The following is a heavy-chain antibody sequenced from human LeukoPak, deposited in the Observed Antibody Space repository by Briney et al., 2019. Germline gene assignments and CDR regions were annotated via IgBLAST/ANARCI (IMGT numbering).Heavy chain of an antibody. J-gene: IGHJ4*02. CDR2: INGDGSEK. CDR1: GFNFGPYW. D-gene: IGHD2-15*01. Sequence: GGSLRLSCVASGFNFGPYWMSWVRQAPGKGPEWVANINGDGSEKFYVNSVKGRFTISRDNAKNSLYLQMNSLRAEDTAVYYCTTGGRKRCSGINCYPGDYWGQGTLVTVSS. V-gene: IGHV3-7*01. CDR3: TTGGRKRCSGINCYPGDY.